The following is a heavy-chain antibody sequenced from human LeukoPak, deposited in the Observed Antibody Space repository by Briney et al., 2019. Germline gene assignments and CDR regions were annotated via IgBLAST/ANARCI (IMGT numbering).Heavy chain of an antibody. CDR1: GYTFTRYY. V-gene: IGHV1-46*01. CDR3: ARGRDYYAITGYHNWFDA. J-gene: IGHJ5*02. CDR2: ISPIGDST. D-gene: IGHD3-22*01. Sequence: GASVKVSCKASGYTFTRYYMHWVRQAPGQGLEWMGIISPIGDSTSYAQKFQGRVTMTRDTSSRTVYLDLSGLRSEDTAVYYCARGRDYYAITGYHNWFDAWGQGTLVTVSS.